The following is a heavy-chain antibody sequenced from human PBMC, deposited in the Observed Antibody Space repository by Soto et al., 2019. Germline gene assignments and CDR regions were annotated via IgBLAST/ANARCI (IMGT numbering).Heavy chain of an antibody. V-gene: IGHV1-2*02. CDR2: INPATGAA. CDR3: ARGGGVGVAGSAAFDM. D-gene: IGHD3-3*01. Sequence: QLHLVQSGAVVKKPGASVTVSCSASGYPVTAYYMHWVRQAPGRGLEWMGGINPATGAAKYTQTFPGRGTMARDTSTSTVFKELSGLTSEDTAVFYWARGGGVGVAGSAAFDMWGQGTLVTVSS. CDR1: GYPVTAYY. J-gene: IGHJ3*02.